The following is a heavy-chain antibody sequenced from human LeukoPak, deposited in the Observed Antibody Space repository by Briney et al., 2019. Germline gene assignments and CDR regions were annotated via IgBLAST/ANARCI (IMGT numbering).Heavy chain of an antibody. J-gene: IGHJ6*03. CDR3: TRDSSGYSSRYYYYYMDV. D-gene: IGHD3-22*01. CDR2: IYTSGST. CDR1: GGSISSYY. Sequence: SETLSLTCTVSGGSISSYYWSWVRQPAGKGLEWIGRIYTSGSTNYSPSLKSRVTMSVDTSKNQFSLRLSSVTAADTAVYYCTRDSSGYSSRYYYYYMDVWGKGTTVTVSS. V-gene: IGHV4-4*07.